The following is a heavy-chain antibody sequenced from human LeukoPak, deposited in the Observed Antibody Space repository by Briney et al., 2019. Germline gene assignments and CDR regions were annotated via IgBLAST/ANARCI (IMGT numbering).Heavy chain of an antibody. Sequence: GGSLRLSCAASGFSFDSHALSWVRQAPGKGLEWVSAISGSGGSTYYADSVKGRFTISRDNSKNTLYLQMNSLRAEDTAVYYCAKLVTMIVVDHRFDYWGQGTLVTVSS. V-gene: IGHV3-23*01. CDR1: GFSFDSHA. CDR2: ISGSGGST. D-gene: IGHD3-22*01. J-gene: IGHJ4*02. CDR3: AKLVTMIVVDHRFDY.